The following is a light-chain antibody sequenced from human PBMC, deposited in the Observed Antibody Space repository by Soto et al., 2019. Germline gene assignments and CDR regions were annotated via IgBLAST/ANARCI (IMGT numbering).Light chain of an antibody. CDR1: QSINIY. V-gene: IGKV1-39*01. CDR3: QQNYNAPYT. CDR2: AAS. J-gene: IGKJ2*01. Sequence: DIQMTQSPSSLSASVGDRVTITCRASQSINIYLNWYQQKPGKAPRLLLYAASSLQGGVPSRFSGSGSGTDFSLTISSLQPEDFASYFCQQNYNAPYTFGQGTNLEIK.